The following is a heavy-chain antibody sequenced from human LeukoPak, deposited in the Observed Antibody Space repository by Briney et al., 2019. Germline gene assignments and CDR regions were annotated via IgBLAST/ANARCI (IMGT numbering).Heavy chain of an antibody. V-gene: IGHV3-30-3*01. Sequence: GRSLRLSCAASGFAFSNFAMHWVRQAPGKGLEWVAVISYDGSNKYYADSVKGRFTISRDNSKNTLYLQMNSLRAEDTAVYYCARDPWRFLEWGRFDYWGQGTLVTVSS. CDR2: ISYDGSNK. CDR3: ARDPWRFLEWGRFDY. J-gene: IGHJ4*02. CDR1: GFAFSNFA. D-gene: IGHD3-3*01.